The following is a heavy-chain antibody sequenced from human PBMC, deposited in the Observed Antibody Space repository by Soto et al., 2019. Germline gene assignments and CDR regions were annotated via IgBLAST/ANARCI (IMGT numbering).Heavy chain of an antibody. Sequence: QVQLVQSGAEVKKPGASVKVSCKASGYTFTSYDINWVRQATGQGLEWMGWMNPNSGNTGYAQKFQGRVTLTRELSISIADKEAGSLGSGATAGFYFARGGFWFWDPSGQGTLVTVSS. V-gene: IGHV1-8*01. J-gene: IGHJ5*02. CDR3: ARGGFWFWDP. D-gene: IGHD3-10*01. CDR2: MNPNSGNT. CDR1: GYTFTSYD.